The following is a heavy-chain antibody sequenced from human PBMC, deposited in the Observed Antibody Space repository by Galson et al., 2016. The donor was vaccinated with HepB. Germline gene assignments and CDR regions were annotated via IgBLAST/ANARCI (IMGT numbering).Heavy chain of an antibody. D-gene: IGHD5-18*01. Sequence: CAISGDSVSSNIAAWNWIRQSPSRGLEWLGRTYCRSKCDNDYAVSVESRITINPDTSKNQLSLQLTSVTPEDTAVYYCAREGYSYGYRYFDYWGQGTLVTVSS. CDR3: AREGYSYGYRYFDY. V-gene: IGHV6-1*01. J-gene: IGHJ4*02. CDR1: GDSVSSNIAA. CDR2: TYCRSKCDN.